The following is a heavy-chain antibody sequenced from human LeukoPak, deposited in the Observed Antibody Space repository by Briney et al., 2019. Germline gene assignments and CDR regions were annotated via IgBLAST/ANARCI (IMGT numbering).Heavy chain of an antibody. CDR3: ARDSSGWYRWFDP. V-gene: IGHV4-59*01. J-gene: IGHJ5*02. D-gene: IGHD6-19*01. CDR1: GGSISSYY. CDR2: IYYTGST. Sequence: SETLSLTCTVSGGSISSYYWSWIRQPPGKGLEWIGYIYYTGSTNYNPSLKSRVTMSVDTSKNQFSLKLSSVTAADTAVYYCARDSSGWYRWFDPWGQGTRVTVSS.